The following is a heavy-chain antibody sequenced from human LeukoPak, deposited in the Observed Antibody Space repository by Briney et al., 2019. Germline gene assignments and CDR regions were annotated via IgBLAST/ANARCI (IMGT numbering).Heavy chain of an antibody. CDR2: IRYDGSNK. V-gene: IGHV3-30*02. CDR3: AKDVSLAAGPDY. Sequence: GGSLRLSCAASGFTFSSYGMHWVRQAPGKGLEWVAFIRYDGSNKYRADSVKGRFTISRDNSKNTLYLQMNSLRAEDTAVYYCAKDVSLAAGPDYWGQGTLVTVSS. D-gene: IGHD6-6*01. CDR1: GFTFSSYG. J-gene: IGHJ4*02.